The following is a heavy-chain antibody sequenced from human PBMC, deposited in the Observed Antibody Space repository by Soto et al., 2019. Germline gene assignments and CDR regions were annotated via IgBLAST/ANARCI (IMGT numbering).Heavy chain of an antibody. J-gene: IGHJ6*02. CDR2: ISAYNGNT. CDR1: GYTFTSYG. Sequence: QVQLVQSGAEVKKPGASVKVSCKASGYTFTSYGISWVRQAPGQGLEWMGWISAYNGNTNYAQKLQGRVTMTTDTSTSTPYLEMRSLRSDDTAVYYCARDRGAYGMDVWGQGTTVTVSS. CDR3: ARDRGAYGMDV. V-gene: IGHV1-18*01.